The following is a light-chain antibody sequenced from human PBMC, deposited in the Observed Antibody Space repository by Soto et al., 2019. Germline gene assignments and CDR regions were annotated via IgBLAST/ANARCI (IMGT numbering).Light chain of an antibody. CDR2: DAS. V-gene: IGKV3-20*01. CDR1: QSLSSNS. Sequence: EIVLTQSPGTLSLSPGERATLSCRASQSLSSNSLAWYQQKPGQAPRLLIYDASSRATGIPDRFSGSGSGTDFTLTISRLEPEDFAVYYCQQYGSSGTFGQGTKVDIK. CDR3: QQYGSSGT. J-gene: IGKJ1*01.